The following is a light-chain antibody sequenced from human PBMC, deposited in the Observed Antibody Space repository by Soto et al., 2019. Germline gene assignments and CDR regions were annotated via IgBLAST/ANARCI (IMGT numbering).Light chain of an antibody. CDR2: GAS. CDR3: QQYGSSPVT. CDR1: QSVSSTY. V-gene: IGKV3-20*01. Sequence: EIVLTQSPGTLSLSPGERATLSCRASQSVSSTYLAWYQQKPGQPPRLLIYGASSRATGIPDRFSGSGYGTDFTLTITRLASEDFAVYYCQQYGSSPVTFGQGTRLDIK. J-gene: IGKJ5*01.